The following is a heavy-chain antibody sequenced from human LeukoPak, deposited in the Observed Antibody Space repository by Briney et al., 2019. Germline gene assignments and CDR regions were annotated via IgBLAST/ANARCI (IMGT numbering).Heavy chain of an antibody. Sequence: ASETLSLTCTVSGGSISSSSYYWGWIRQPPGKGLEWIGSIYYSGSTYYNPSLKSRVTISVDTSKNQFSLKLSSVTAADTAVYYCASCRDGYNIFDYWGQGTLVTVSS. V-gene: IGHV4-39*07. CDR3: ASCRDGYNIFDY. CDR1: GGSISSSSYY. CDR2: IYYSGST. D-gene: IGHD5-24*01. J-gene: IGHJ4*02.